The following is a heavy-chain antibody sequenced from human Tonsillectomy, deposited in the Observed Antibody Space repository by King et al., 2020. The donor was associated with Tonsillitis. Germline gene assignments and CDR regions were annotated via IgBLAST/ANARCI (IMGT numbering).Heavy chain of an antibody. CDR2: ISYDGSNK. V-gene: IGHV3-30-3*01. D-gene: IGHD3-10*01. CDR3: ARDGELFKYFDY. CDR1: GFTFNNYA. Sequence: VQLVESGGGVVQPGRSLRLSCAASGFTFNNYAMHWVRQAPGKGLEWVAVISYDGSNKYYADSVKGRFTISRDNSKNTLYLQMNSLRAEDTAVYYCARDGELFKYFDYWGQGTLVTVSS. J-gene: IGHJ4*02.